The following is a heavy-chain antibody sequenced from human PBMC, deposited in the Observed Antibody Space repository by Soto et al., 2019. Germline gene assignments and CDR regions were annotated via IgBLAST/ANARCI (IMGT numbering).Heavy chain of an antibody. CDR2: IIPFFQAP. CDR3: AKSRIETPPRVGMDV. D-gene: IGHD2-15*01. V-gene: IGHV1-69*13. Sequence: SVKVSCTAAAAYFSKYAISWVRQSPGQGPEWMGGIIPFFQAPNYAQRFQGRVTITADESTTTVYMEMSSLSSEDTALYYCAKSRIETPPRVGMDVWGQGTTVTVSS. J-gene: IGHJ6*02. CDR1: AAYFSKYA.